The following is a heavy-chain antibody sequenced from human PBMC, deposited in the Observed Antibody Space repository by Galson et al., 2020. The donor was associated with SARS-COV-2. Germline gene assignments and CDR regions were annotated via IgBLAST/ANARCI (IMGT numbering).Heavy chain of an antibody. CDR3: VGDGGNWEIAY. V-gene: IGHV4-39*02. J-gene: IGHJ4*02. CDR1: GASLRSSSYY. Sequence: SETLSLTCSVSGASLRSSSYYWGWIRQSPRNGLEWIATIHDSGYTACRPSLKSRVSISLDTSKNQFSLNLTSVTAADTAVYYCVGDGGNWEIAYWGQGARVTVSS. D-gene: IGHD1-1*01. CDR2: IHDSGYT.